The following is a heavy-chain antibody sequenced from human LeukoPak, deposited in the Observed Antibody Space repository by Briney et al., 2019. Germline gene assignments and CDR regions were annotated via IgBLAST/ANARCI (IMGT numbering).Heavy chain of an antibody. Sequence: GRSLRLSCAASGFTFSSYGMHWVRQAPGKGLEWVAVIWNDGSNKYYADSVKGRFTISRDNSKNTLYLQMNSLRAEDTAVYYCARDHSSSWSNLDYWGQGTLVTVSS. D-gene: IGHD6-13*01. CDR2: IWNDGSNK. CDR3: ARDHSSSWSNLDY. J-gene: IGHJ4*02. CDR1: GFTFSSYG. V-gene: IGHV3-33*08.